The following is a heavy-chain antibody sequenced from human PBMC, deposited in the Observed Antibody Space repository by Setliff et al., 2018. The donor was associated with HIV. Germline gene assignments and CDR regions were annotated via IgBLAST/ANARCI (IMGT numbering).Heavy chain of an antibody. J-gene: IGHJ5*02. Sequence: GASVKVSCKASGYTFTSHGISWVRQAPGQGLEWMGWVSAYNGNTNYARKLQGRVTMTTDTSTSTAYMELSSLRSDDTAVYYCARDRTGATSGEFDPWGQGTLVTVSS. CDR1: GYTFTSHG. CDR3: ARDRTGATSGEFDP. CDR2: VSAYNGNT. D-gene: IGHD3-10*01. V-gene: IGHV1-18*01.